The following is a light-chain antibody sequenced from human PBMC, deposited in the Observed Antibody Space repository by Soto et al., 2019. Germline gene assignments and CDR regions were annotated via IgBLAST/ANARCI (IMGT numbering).Light chain of an antibody. CDR3: QVWDLSSDLVV. CDR1: NIGSKS. CDR2: DDS. J-gene: IGLJ2*01. Sequence: SYELTQPPSVSVAPGQTARITCGGNNIGSKSVHWYQQKPGQAPVLVVYDDSDRPSGIPERFSGSNSGNTATLTISRVEAGDWAQYLLQVWDLSSDLVVFGGGTKVTVL. V-gene: IGLV3-21*02.